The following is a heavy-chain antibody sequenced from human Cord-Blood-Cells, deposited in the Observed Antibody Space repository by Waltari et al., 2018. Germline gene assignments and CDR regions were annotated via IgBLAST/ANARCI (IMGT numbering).Heavy chain of an antibody. D-gene: IGHD3-10*01. CDR2: MIPRVGRG. J-gene: IGHJ4*02. CDR3: ARDLGAGDYYGSGINY. Sequence: QVQLVQSGAEVTQPGSSVKVSCKASGGTFSSYAISSVRQAPGQGLEWMGGMIPRVGRGKCAQKCKGRGTITADEYTRTAYMELRSMRSEDTAVDYCARDLGAGDYYGSGINYWGQGTLVTVSS. CDR1: GGTFSSYA. V-gene: IGHV1-69*01.